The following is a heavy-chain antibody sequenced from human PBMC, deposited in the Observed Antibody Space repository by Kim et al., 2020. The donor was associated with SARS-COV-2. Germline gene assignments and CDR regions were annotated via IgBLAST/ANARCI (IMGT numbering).Heavy chain of an antibody. D-gene: IGHD3-10*01. J-gene: IGHJ4*02. CDR1: GYTFTSYD. Sequence: ASVKASCKASGYTFTSYDINWVRQATGQGLEWMGWINPNSGNTGYAQKFQGRVTMTRNTPIRTAYMELSSLASDDTAVYFCSREGGETVNPFDFWGQGTLVTVSS. CDR2: INPNSGNT. CDR3: SREGGETVNPFDF. V-gene: IGHV1-8*01.